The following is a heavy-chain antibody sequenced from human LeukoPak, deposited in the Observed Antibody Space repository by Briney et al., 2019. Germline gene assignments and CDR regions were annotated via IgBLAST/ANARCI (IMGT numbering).Heavy chain of an antibody. CDR1: GGSISSSSYY. V-gene: IGHV4-39*07. D-gene: IGHD2-15*01. Sequence: SETLSLTCTVSGGSISSSSYYWGWIRQPPGKGLEWIGSIYHSGSTNYNPSLKSRVTISVDTSKNQFSLKLSSVTAADTAVYYCARGIRYCSGGSCYRNWFDPWGQGTLVTVSS. CDR2: IYHSGST. CDR3: ARGIRYCSGGSCYRNWFDP. J-gene: IGHJ5*02.